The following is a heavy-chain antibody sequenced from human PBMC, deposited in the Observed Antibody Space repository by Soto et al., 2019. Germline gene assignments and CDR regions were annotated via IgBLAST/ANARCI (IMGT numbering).Heavy chain of an antibody. J-gene: IGHJ4*02. CDR3: ARAPMVLSRSYFDS. CDR2: ISYSGNT. V-gene: IGHV4-59*07. Sequence: PSDSMALTCTVSGGCMCNFYGSWIRQPPGKGLEWIGYISYSGNTNYNPSLKSRVSISVDTSKNQLSLNLTSVTAADTAVYYCARAPMVLSRSYFDSWGQGTPVTVSS. CDR1: GGCMCNFY. D-gene: IGHD2-8*01.